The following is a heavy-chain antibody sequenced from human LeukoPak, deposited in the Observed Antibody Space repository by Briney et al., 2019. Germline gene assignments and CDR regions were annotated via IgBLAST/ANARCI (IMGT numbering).Heavy chain of an antibody. CDR1: GFTFSSYW. CDR2: ISSSSSYI. CDR3: ARENQGAFDI. J-gene: IGHJ3*02. Sequence: GGSLRLSCAVSGFTFSSYWMSWVRQAPGKGLEWVSSISSSSSYIYYADSVKGRFTISRDNAKNSLYLQMNSLRAEDTAVYYCARENQGAFDIWGQGTMVTVSS. V-gene: IGHV3-21*01.